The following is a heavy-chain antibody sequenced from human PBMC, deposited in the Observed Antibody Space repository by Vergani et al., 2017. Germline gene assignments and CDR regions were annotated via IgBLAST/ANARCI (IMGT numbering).Heavy chain of an antibody. V-gene: IGHV6-1*01. CDR1: GDSVSSNSAA. CDR3: ARDPVGYCSSTSCYAGGNWFDP. J-gene: IGHJ5*02. Sequence: QVQLQQSGPGLVKPSQTLSLTCAISGDSVSSNSAAWNWIRQSPSRGLEWLGRTYYRSKWYNDYAVSVKSRITINPDTSKNQFSLQLNSVTPEDTAVYYCARDPVGYCSSTSCYAGGNWFDPWGQGTLVTVSS. CDR2: TYYRSKWYN. D-gene: IGHD2-2*01.